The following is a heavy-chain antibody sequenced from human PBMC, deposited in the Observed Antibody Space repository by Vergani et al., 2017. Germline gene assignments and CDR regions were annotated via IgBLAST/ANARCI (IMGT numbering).Heavy chain of an antibody. CDR1: GFTFSSYS. J-gene: IGHJ4*02. D-gene: IGHD3-22*01. CDR3: ARDVFYYDSSGYYSGFFDY. V-gene: IGHV3-21*01. CDR2: ISSSSSYI. Sequence: EVQLVESGGGLVKPGGSLRLSCAASGFTFSSYSMNWVRQAPGKGLEWVSSISSSSSYIYYADSVKGRFTISRDNAKNSLYLQRNSLRAEDTAVYYCARDVFYYDSSGYYSGFFDYWGQGTLVTVSS.